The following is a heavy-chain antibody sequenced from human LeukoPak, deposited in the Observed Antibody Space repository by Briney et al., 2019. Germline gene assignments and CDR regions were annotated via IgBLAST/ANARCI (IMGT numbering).Heavy chain of an antibody. CDR3: VRPDSGGGAFDI. J-gene: IGHJ3*02. Sequence: SETLFLTCTVSGASINSYSWGWIRQPAGRPLEWIGRFYTSGSNDYNPSLRSRVTMSVDTSRNQQFSLKLSSVTAADTAVYYCVRPDSGGGAFDIWGQGTMVIVSS. V-gene: IGHV4-4*07. CDR1: GASINSYS. CDR2: FYTSGSN. D-gene: IGHD6-19*01.